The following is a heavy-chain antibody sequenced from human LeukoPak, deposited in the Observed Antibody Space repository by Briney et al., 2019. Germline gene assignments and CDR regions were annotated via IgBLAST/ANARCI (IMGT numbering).Heavy chain of an antibody. CDR2: INPNGGDT. CDR3: AREGSSVTTGAFDI. D-gene: IGHD4-17*01. CDR1: GYNFPAYF. J-gene: IGHJ3*02. V-gene: IGHV1-2*06. Sequence: ASVKVSCKAGGYNFPAYFVHWVRQAPGQELEWMGRINPNGGDTNYAQKFQGRVTMASDTSISTAYMELSRLRSGDAAVYYCAREGSSVTTGAFDIWGQGTMVTVSS.